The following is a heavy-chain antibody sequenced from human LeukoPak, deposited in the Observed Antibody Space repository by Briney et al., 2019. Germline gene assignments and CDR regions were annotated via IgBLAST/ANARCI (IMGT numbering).Heavy chain of an antibody. Sequence: PGGSLRLSCAASGFTFSDYSMNWVRQAPGEGLEWVSYIGLGSTTIYYADSVRGRFTISRDNAKNSLYLQMNSLRDEDTALYYCARDQNWAFDYWGQGTLVTVSS. CDR2: IGLGSTTI. D-gene: IGHD7-27*01. CDR3: ARDQNWAFDY. V-gene: IGHV3-48*02. J-gene: IGHJ4*02. CDR1: GFTFSDYS.